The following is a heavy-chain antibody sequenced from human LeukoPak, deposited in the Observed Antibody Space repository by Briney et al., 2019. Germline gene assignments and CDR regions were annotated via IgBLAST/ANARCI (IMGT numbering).Heavy chain of an antibody. J-gene: IGHJ4*02. Sequence: ASVKVSCKASGYTFTGYYMHWVRQAPGQGLEWMGWINPNSGGTNYAQKFRGRVTMTRDTSISTAYMELSRLRSDDMAVYYCVRLKGYSSGWIDYWGQGTLVIVSS. CDR2: INPNSGGT. CDR1: GYTFTGYY. CDR3: VRLKGYSSGWIDY. D-gene: IGHD6-19*01. V-gene: IGHV1-2*02.